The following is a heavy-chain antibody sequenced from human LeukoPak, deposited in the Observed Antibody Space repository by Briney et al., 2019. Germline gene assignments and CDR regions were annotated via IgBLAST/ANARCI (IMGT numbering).Heavy chain of an antibody. D-gene: IGHD6-6*01. V-gene: IGHV1-2*02. CDR3: ARVTEQLARRAFDS. J-gene: IGHJ4*02. Sequence: ASVNVSCQASGYTFNGYYMHWVRQAPGPGLEWMGWINPNSGGTNYAQKFQGRVTMTSDTSISTAYMELSRLRSDDTAVYYCARVTEQLARRAFDSWGQGTLVTVSS. CDR2: INPNSGGT. CDR1: GYTFNGYY.